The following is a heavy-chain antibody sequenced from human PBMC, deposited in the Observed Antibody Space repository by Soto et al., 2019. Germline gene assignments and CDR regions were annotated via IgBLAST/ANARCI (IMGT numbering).Heavy chain of an antibody. V-gene: IGHV1-46*03. Sequence: ASVKVSCKASGYTFTSYYMHWVRQAPGQGLEWMGIINPSGGSTSYAQKFQGRVTMTRDTSTSTVYMELSSLRSEDTAVYYCARDPPRLHLGELSLIGEYYFDYWGQGTLVTVSS. CDR2: INPSGGST. CDR3: ARDPPRLHLGELSLIGEYYFDY. CDR1: GYTFTSYY. J-gene: IGHJ4*02. D-gene: IGHD3-16*02.